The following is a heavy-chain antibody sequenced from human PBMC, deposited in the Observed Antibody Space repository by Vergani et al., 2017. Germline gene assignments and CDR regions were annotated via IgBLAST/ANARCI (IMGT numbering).Heavy chain of an antibody. V-gene: IGHV3-30*18. J-gene: IGHJ4*02. CDR3: AKGRAYYDFWSGYYYFDY. CDR1: GFTSSYYG. CDR2: ISYDGTQK. Sequence: QVHLVESGGGVVQPGRSLRLSCVVSGFTSSYYGMHWVRQAPGKGLEWVAVISYDGTQKYYADSVKGRFTISRDNSKNTLYLQMNSLRAEDTAVYYCAKGRAYYDFWSGYYYFDYWGQGTLVTVSS. D-gene: IGHD3-3*01.